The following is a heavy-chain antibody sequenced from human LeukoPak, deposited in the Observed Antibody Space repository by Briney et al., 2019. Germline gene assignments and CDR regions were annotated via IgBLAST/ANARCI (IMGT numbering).Heavy chain of an antibody. V-gene: IGHV1-2*02. CDR3: ASVCSSNTCSADY. CDR1: GYTFTGYY. D-gene: IGHD2-2*01. Sequence: ASVKVSCKASGYTFTGYYMHWVRQAPGQGLEWMGWINPNGDGTNYAQKFQDRVTMTRDTSISTAYMELSRLRSDDTAVYYCASVCSSNTCSADYWGQGTLVTVSS. J-gene: IGHJ4*02. CDR2: INPNGDGT.